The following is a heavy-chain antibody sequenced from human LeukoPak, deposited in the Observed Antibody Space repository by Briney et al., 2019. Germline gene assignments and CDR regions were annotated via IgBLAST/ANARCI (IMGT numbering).Heavy chain of an antibody. CDR2: TYYSGST. CDR3: AIEVREVITLINGDC. J-gene: IGHJ4*02. CDR1: GGSISSSSYY. D-gene: IGHD3-10*01. V-gene: IGHV4-39*07. Sequence: PSETLSLTCTVSGGSISSSSYYWGWIRQPPGKGLEWIGSTYYSGSTYYNPSLKSRVTISVDTSKNQFSLKLSSVTAADTAVYYCAIEVREVITLINGDCWGQGTLVTVSS.